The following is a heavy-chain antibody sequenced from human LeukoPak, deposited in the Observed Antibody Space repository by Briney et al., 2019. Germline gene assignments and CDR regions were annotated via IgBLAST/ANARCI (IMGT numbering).Heavy chain of an antibody. CDR1: GGSIRSYY. D-gene: IGHD3-22*01. V-gene: IGHV4-4*07. J-gene: IGHJ4*02. Sequence: LETLSLTCTVSGGSIRSYYWNWIRQPAGKGLEWIGRIYSSGSTNYNPSLKSRVTMSVDTSKNQFSLKLSPVTAADTAVYYCARDGGNSGYHYWYYFDYWGQGTLVTVSS. CDR3: ARDGGNSGYHYWYYFDY. CDR2: IYSSGST.